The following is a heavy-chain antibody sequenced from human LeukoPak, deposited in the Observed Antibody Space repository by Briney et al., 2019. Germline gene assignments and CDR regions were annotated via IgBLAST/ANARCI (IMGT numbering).Heavy chain of an antibody. CDR1: GFTFSSYG. V-gene: IGHV3-23*01. CDR3: ARATHGTMTTVTPAGY. D-gene: IGHD4-17*01. Sequence: GGSLRLSCAASGFTFSSYGMHWVRQAPGKGLEWVSAISGSGGSTYYADSVKGRFTISRDNSKNTLYLQMNSLRAADTAVYYCARATHGTMTTVTPAGYWGQGTLVTVSS. J-gene: IGHJ4*02. CDR2: ISGSGGST.